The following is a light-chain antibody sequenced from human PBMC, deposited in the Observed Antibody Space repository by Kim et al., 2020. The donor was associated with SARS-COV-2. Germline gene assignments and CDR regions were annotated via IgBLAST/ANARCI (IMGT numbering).Light chain of an antibody. CDR1: KN. CDR3: QVWDSGSDQVV. CDR2: YNA. J-gene: IGLJ2*01. Sequence: KNVHWSQQKPGQAPVLVIHYNADRPSGIPKRFSGSNSENTATLSISRVDAGDEADYYCQVWDSGSDQVVFGGGTKVTVL. V-gene: IGLV3-21*01.